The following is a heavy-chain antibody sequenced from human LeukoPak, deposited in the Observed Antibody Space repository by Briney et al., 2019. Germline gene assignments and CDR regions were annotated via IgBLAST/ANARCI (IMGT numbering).Heavy chain of an antibody. Sequence: GGSLRLSCAASGFTFSSYAMSWVRQAPGKGLEWVSAISGSGGSTYYADSVKGRFTISRDNSKNTLYLQMNSLRAEDTAVYYRALTRGNTFRIYYFDYWGQGTLVTVSS. CDR3: ALTRGNTFRIYYFDY. D-gene: IGHD7-27*01. CDR1: GFTFSSYA. J-gene: IGHJ4*02. V-gene: IGHV3-23*01. CDR2: ISGSGGST.